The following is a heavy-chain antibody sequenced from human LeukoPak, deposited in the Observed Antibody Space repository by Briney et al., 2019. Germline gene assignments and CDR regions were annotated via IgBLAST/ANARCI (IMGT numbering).Heavy chain of an antibody. J-gene: IGHJ4*02. Sequence: GGSLRLSCVASGFTFSSHSMNWVRQAPGKGLEWVASISSTSSNTNYADSVKGRFTISRDNAKNSLYLQMNSLRAEDTAVYYCARVWYYDFWSGYSCLDYWGQGTLVTVSS. CDR3: ARVWYYDFWSGYSCLDY. CDR2: ISSTSSNT. D-gene: IGHD3-3*01. V-gene: IGHV3-21*01. CDR1: GFTFSSHS.